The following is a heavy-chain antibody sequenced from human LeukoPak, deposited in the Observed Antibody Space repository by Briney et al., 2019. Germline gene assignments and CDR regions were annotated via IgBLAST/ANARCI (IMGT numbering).Heavy chain of an antibody. D-gene: IGHD6-13*01. V-gene: IGHV1-46*01. CDR3: ARGAPLRIAAAGSSLNY. J-gene: IGHJ4*02. CDR2: INPSGGST. Sequence: ASVKVSCKASGYTFTSYYMHWVRQAPGQGLEWMGIINPSGGSTSYAQKFQGRVTMTRDTSTSTVYMELSSLRSGDTAVYCCARGAPLRIAAAGSSLNYWGQGTLVTVSS. CDR1: GYTFTSYY.